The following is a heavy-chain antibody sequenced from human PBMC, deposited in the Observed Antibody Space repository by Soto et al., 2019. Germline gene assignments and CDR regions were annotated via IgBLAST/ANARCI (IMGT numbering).Heavy chain of an antibody. V-gene: IGHV3-23*01. CDR1: GFTFSSYA. CDR2: ISNNGDTA. D-gene: IGHD3-16*02. Sequence: EVQLLESGGGLVQPGGSLTLSCATSGFTFSSYAMVWVRQAAEKGLEWVASISNNGDTAYYADSVKGRFTISRGNSEXALYLQMNGLSADDTALYFCAKSRVFIGAIVTLLDSWGQGTQVTVSS. J-gene: IGHJ4*02. CDR3: AKSRVFIGAIVTLLDS.